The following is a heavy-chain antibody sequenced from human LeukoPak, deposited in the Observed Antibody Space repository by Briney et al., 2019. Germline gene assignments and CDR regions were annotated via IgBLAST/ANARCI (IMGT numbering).Heavy chain of an antibody. J-gene: IGHJ3*02. V-gene: IGHV3-64*02. Sequence: GGSLRLSCAASGFTFSSYAMRWVRQAPGKGLEYVSAISSNGGSTYYADSVKGRFTISRDNSKNTLYLQMGSLRAEDMAVYYCARGGGNAFDIWGQGTMVTVSS. D-gene: IGHD1-26*01. CDR1: GFTFSSYA. CDR3: ARGGGNAFDI. CDR2: ISSNGGST.